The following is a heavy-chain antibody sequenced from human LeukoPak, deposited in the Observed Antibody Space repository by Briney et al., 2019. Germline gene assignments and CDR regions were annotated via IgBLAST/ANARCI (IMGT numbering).Heavy chain of an antibody. J-gene: IGHJ6*02. Sequence: ASVKLSCNASGYTFSSCGYSWVRKPHAPGMELRGFISAYNGNTNYEQKLQGRVTMTADTSTSTSSLKLRSLTADDTAVYYCARVWLPTTIWYGMDVWGQGTTVTVSS. CDR3: ARVWLPTTIWYGMDV. D-gene: IGHD3-9*01. CDR2: ISAYNGNT. CDR1: GYTFSSCG. V-gene: IGHV1-18*01.